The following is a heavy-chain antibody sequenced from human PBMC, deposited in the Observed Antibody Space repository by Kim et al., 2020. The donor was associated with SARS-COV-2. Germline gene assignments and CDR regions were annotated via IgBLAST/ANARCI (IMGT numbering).Heavy chain of an antibody. CDR2: TYYRSKWFN. D-gene: IGHD1-7*01. Sequence: SQTLSLTCAISGDSVSSDSAAWIWIRQSPSRGLEWLARTYYRSKWFNDYALSVRGRVTISADTSKNQLSLQLNSVTPEDTAVYYCTRLRDGTWADYWGQGTLVTVSS. J-gene: IGHJ4*02. CDR3: TRLRDGTWADY. CDR1: GDSVSSDSAA. V-gene: IGHV6-1*01.